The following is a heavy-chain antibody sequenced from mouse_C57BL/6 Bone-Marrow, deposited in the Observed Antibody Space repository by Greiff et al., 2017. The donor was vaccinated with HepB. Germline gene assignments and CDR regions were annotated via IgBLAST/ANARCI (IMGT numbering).Heavy chain of an antibody. D-gene: IGHD4-1*01. CDR3: ARHRTGTCFVD. Sequence: VQLKESGGDLVKPGGSLKLSCAASGFTFSSYGMSWVRQTPDKRLEWVATISSGGSYTYYPDSVKGRFTISRDNAKNTLYLQMSSLKSEDPAMYCCARHRTGTCFVDWGQGTLVTVSA. CDR2: ISSGGSYT. V-gene: IGHV5-6*01. J-gene: IGHJ3*01. CDR1: GFTFSSYG.